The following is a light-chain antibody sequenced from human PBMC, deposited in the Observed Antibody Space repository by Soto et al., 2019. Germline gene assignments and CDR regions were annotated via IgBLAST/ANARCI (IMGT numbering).Light chain of an antibody. V-gene: IGKV3-20*01. CDR2: GAS. CDR3: QQYGSSPFT. Sequence: EVVLTQTPGTLSLSPGERATLSCRASHSVSSSYLAWSQQKPGQAPRLLIYGASSRATGIPDRFSGSGSGTDFTLTISRLEPEDFAVYYCQQYGSSPFTFGPGTKVDIK. J-gene: IGKJ3*01. CDR1: HSVSSSY.